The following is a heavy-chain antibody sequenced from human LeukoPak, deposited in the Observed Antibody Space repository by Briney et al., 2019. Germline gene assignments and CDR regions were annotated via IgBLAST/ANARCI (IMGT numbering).Heavy chain of an antibody. CDR3: ARARGVFDFWSGYYRFNWFDP. CDR2: INHSGST. J-gene: IGHJ5*02. CDR1: GGSFSGYY. Sequence: SETLSLTCAVYGGSFSGYYWSWIRQPPGKGLEWIGGINHSGSTNYNPSLKSRVTISVDTSKNQFSLKLSSVTAADTAVYYCARARGVFDFWSGYYRFNWFDPWGQGTLVTVSS. V-gene: IGHV4-34*01. D-gene: IGHD3-3*01.